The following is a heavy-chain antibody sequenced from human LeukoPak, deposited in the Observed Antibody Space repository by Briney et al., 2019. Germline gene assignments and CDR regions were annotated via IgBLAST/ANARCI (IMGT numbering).Heavy chain of an antibody. CDR3: ARLVLGGAFDI. CDR2: TYYRSKWYN. CDR1: GDSVSSNSAV. V-gene: IGHV6-1*01. Sequence: SQTLSLTCAISGDSVSSNSAVWNWIRQSPSRGLEWLGRTYYRSKWYNDYAVSVKSRITIKPDTSKNQFSLQLNSATPEDTYVYYCARLVLGGAFDIWGQGTMVTVSS. D-gene: IGHD2-15*01. J-gene: IGHJ3*02.